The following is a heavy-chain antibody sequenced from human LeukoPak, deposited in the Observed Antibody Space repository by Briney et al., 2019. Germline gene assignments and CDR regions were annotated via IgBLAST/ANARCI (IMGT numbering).Heavy chain of an antibody. CDR2: ISGSGAGT. CDR3: ARDVWFDP. J-gene: IGHJ5*02. Sequence: GGSLRLSCAASGFTFSSYAMNWVRQAPGKGLEWASAISGSGAGTYYADSVKGRFTVSRDNAKNSLYLQMNSLRAEDTALYYCARDVWFDPWGQGTLVTVSS. V-gene: IGHV3-23*01. CDR1: GFTFSSYA.